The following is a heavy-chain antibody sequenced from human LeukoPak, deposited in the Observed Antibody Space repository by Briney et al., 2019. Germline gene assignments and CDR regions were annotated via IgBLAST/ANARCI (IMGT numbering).Heavy chain of an antibody. CDR2: IIPIFGTA. Sequence: SVKVSCKASGGTFSSYAISWVRQAPGQGLEWMGGIIPIFGTANYAQKFQGRVTITADESTSTAYMELSSLRSEDTAVYYCARLDSSGYYYGEDYFDYWGQGTLVTVSS. D-gene: IGHD3-22*01. V-gene: IGHV1-69*01. CDR1: GGTFSSYA. CDR3: ARLDSSGYYYGEDYFDY. J-gene: IGHJ4*02.